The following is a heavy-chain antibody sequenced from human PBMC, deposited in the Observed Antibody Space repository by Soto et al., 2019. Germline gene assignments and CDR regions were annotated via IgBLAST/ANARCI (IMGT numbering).Heavy chain of an antibody. J-gene: IGHJ3*02. CDR2: MNPNSGNT. V-gene: IGHV1-8*01. CDR1: GYTFTSYD. D-gene: IGHD3-3*01. Sequence: ASVKVSCKASGYTFTSYDINWVRQATGQGLEWMGWMNPNSGNTGYAQKFQGRVTMTRNTSISTAYMELSSLRSEDTAVYYCARALTIFGVVISFGIWGQGTMVTVSS. CDR3: ARALTIFGVVISFGI.